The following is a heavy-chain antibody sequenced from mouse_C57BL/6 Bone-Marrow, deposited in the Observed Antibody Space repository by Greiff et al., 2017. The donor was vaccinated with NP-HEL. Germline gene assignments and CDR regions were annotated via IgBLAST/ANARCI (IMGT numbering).Heavy chain of an antibody. CDR1: GFTFSSYG. CDR2: ISSGGSYT. V-gene: IGHV5-6*01. Sequence: EVKLVESGGDLVKPGGSLKLSCAASGFTFSSYGMSWVRQTPDKRLEWVATISSGGSYTYYPDSVKGRFTISRDNAKNTLYPQMSSLKSEDTAMYYCARHKGVWGTGTTVTVSS. CDR3: ARHKGV. J-gene: IGHJ1*03. D-gene: IGHD1-3*01.